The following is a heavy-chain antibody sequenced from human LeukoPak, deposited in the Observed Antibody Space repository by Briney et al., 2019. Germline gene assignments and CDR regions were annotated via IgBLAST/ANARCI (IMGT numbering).Heavy chain of an antibody. D-gene: IGHD4-17*01. CDR3: AKRPSDYGDYVSYFDY. CDR2: ISDDGRSK. Sequence: GGSLRLSCAASGFTFSSYEMNWVRQAPGKGLEWVGVISDDGRSKDYADSVKGRFTISRDNSKDTLYLQMNSLRDEDTAVYYCAKRPSDYGDYVSYFDYWGQGTLVTVSS. CDR1: GFTFSSYE. J-gene: IGHJ4*02. V-gene: IGHV3-30*18.